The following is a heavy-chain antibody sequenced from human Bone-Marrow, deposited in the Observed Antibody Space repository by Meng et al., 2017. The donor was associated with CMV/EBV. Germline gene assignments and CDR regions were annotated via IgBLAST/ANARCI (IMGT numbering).Heavy chain of an antibody. D-gene: IGHD3-10*01. J-gene: IGHJ4*02. CDR2: MNPNSGNT. CDR3: ARGRGAFDY. Sequence: ASVKVSCKASGYTFTSYGISWVRQATGQGLEWMGWMNPNSGNTGYAQKFQGRVTITRDTSITTAYLELSSLTSEDTAVYYCARGRGAFDYWGQGSPVTVSS. CDR1: GYTFTSYG. V-gene: IGHV1-8*03.